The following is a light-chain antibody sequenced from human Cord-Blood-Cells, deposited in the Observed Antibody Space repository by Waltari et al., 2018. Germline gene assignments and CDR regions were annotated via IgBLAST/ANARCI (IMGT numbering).Light chain of an antibody. V-gene: IGLV1-44*01. J-gene: IGLJ2*01. CDR1: SSNCGRNT. CDR2: SNN. CDR3: AAWDDSLNGPV. Sequence: QSVLTQPPSASGTPGQRVTISCSGSSSNCGRNTVHWYQQLPGTAPKLLIYSNNQRPSGVPDRFSGSKSGTSASLAISGLQSEDEADYYCAAWDDSLNGPVFGGGTKLTVL.